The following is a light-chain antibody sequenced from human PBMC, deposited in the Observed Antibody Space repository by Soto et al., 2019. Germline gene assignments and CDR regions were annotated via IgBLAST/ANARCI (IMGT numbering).Light chain of an antibody. CDR2: GAS. V-gene: IGKV3-20*01. J-gene: IGKJ1*01. CDR1: RNIGTY. CDR3: HQYGTAPRWP. Sequence: LPQRLATLSVSLGAGATFSXXPSRNIGTYLAWYQHQPGQAPSVLIFGASTRANGVPDRFSGSGSGTDFTLTISRLDPADFAVCYCHQYGTAPRWPFGQVAKVDI.